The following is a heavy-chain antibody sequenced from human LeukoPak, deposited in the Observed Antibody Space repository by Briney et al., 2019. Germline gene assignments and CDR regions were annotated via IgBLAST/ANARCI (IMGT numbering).Heavy chain of an antibody. V-gene: IGHV3-48*03. Sequence: GGSLRLSCAASGFNFNNYEMNWVRQAPGKGLEWISYIGSSESIIYYADSVKGRFTISRDNAKNSLYLQMNNLRAEDTALYYCARRRVTVVRGVDITSYYFDYWGQGTLVTVSS. CDR3: ARRRVTVVRGVDITSYYFDY. CDR2: IGSSESII. D-gene: IGHD3-10*01. CDR1: GFNFNNYE. J-gene: IGHJ4*02.